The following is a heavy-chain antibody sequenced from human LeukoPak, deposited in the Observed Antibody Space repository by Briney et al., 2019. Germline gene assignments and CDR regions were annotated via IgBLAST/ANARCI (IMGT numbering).Heavy chain of an antibody. V-gene: IGHV3-23*01. CDR2: ISGSGGST. J-gene: IGHJ4*02. CDR1: GFTFSSYA. Sequence: GGSLRLSCAASGFTFSSYAMSWVRQAPGKGLEGASAISGSGGSTYYADSVKGRFTISRDNSKNTLYLQMNSLRAEDTAVYYCAKGRNYYDSSGSLYWGQGTLVTVSS. CDR3: AKGRNYYDSSGSLY. D-gene: IGHD3-22*01.